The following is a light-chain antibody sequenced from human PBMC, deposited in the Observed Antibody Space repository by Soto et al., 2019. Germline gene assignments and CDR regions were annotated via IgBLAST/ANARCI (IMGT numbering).Light chain of an antibody. V-gene: IGKV3D-20*02. Sequence: EIVLTQSPGTLSLSPGEIATLSCRASQSIRNIYLAWYQQKPGQAPRLLIYDASNRAAGIPARFSGSGSETDFTLTISRLEPEDFAVYYCQQRSNWPHSINCGQGTRLEIK. CDR3: QQRSNWPHSIN. J-gene: IGKJ5*01. CDR2: DAS. CDR1: QSIRNIY.